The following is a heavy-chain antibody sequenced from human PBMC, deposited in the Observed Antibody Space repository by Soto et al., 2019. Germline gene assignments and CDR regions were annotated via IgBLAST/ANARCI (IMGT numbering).Heavy chain of an antibody. CDR1: GYFFTHFW. V-gene: IGHV5-51*01. Sequence: GEALKISWEASGYFFTHFWIGWVRQMPGKGLEWMVYVYPGDPDIRYSPSFRGQVTISADKSISTAYLQWSSLRASDSGMYYCARGGACISGSCSVHXWGQGTLVTVSX. CDR2: VYPGDPDI. CDR3: ARGGACISGSCSVHX. J-gene: IGHJ4*02. D-gene: IGHD2-15*01.